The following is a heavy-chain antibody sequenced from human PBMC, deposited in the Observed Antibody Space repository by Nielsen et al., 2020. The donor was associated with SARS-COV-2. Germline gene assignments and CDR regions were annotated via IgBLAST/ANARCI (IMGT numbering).Heavy chain of an antibody. CDR2: ITSSSTYT. V-gene: IGHV3-11*05. J-gene: IGHJ4*02. D-gene: IGHD5-24*01. Sequence: GGSLRLSCVGSGFTFSDYYMSWVRQAPGKGLEWVSYITSSSTYTNYADSVKGRFTISRDNAKNSPSLQMHSLRAEDTAVYYCAREGRKLPLDYWGQGTLVTVSS. CDR3: AREGRKLPLDY. CDR1: GFTFSDYY.